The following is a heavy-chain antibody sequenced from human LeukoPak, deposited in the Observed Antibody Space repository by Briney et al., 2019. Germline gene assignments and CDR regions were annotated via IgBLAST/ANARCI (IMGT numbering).Heavy chain of an antibody. CDR3: ARDYGDYAFDY. D-gene: IGHD4-17*01. V-gene: IGHV4-39*02. CDR2: IYYSGIT. J-gene: IGHJ4*02. CDR1: GGSISSSTYY. Sequence: SETLSLXCSVSGGSISSSTYYWGWIRQPPGQGLDWIGNIYYSGITYYNPSLKSRVTISVDTSKNQFSLKLTSVTAADTAVYYCARDYGDYAFDYWGQGTLVTVSS.